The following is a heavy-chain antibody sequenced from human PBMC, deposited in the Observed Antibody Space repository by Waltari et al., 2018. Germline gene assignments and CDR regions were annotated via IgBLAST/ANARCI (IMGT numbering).Heavy chain of an antibody. Sequence: EVPLVESGGGLVQPGGSLRLSCAPSGFTSRRYWMSWVRPAPGKGLEWVANIRPDGNEKYYVDSVKGRLTISRDNAKNSLYLQMNSLRVEDTAVYFCARDPSYGAIDYWGQGTLVTVSS. CDR1: GFTSRRYW. J-gene: IGHJ4*02. D-gene: IGHD4-17*01. CDR2: IRPDGNEK. CDR3: ARDPSYGAIDY. V-gene: IGHV3-7*01.